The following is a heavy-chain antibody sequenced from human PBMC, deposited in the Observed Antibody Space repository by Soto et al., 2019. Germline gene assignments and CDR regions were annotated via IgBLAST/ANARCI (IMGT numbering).Heavy chain of an antibody. CDR1: GGSFSAYY. D-gene: IGHD2-8*02. CDR2: ITHSGST. J-gene: IGHJ4*02. Sequence: QVQLQQWGAGLLKPSETLSLTCAVYGGSFSAYYWSWIRQPPGKGLEWIGEITHSGSTNYNPSLKSRVTISVDTSKNQFSLQLRSVTAADTAVYYCARGQSSLLLDCWGQGILVTVSS. CDR3: ARGQSSLLLDC. V-gene: IGHV4-34*01.